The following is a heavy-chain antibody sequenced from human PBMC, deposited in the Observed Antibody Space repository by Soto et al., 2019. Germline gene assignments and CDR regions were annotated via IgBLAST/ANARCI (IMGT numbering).Heavy chain of an antibody. CDR2: IYYSGTT. V-gene: IGHV4-30-4*01. CDR3: ARALIQLWPHYYYGMDV. CDR1: GGSISSGDYY. D-gene: IGHD5-18*01. Sequence: SETLSLTCSVSGGSISSGDYYWSWIRQPPGKGLEWIGYIYYSGTTYYNPSLKSRVTISVDTSKNQFSLKVSSVTAADTAVYYCARALIQLWPHYYYGMDVWGQGXTVTVYS. J-gene: IGHJ6*02.